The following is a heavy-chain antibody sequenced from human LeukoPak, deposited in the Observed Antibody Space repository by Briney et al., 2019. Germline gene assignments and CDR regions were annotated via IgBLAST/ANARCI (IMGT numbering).Heavy chain of an antibody. CDR1: GDSLSSYY. CDR3: ARQHQTGGGLDY. D-gene: IGHD3-16*01. Sequence: PSETLSLTCTVSGDSLSSYYWSWVRQPPGKGLEWIGNIYYSGSTNYNPSLKSRVTISVDTSKNQFSLKLSSVTAADTAVYYCARQHQTGGGLDYWGQGTLVTVSS. J-gene: IGHJ4*02. V-gene: IGHV4-59*08. CDR2: IYYSGST.